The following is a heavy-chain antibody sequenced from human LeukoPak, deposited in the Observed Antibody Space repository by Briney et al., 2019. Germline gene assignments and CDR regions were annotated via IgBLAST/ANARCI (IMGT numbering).Heavy chain of an antibody. Sequence: GGSLRLSCAASGFTFNNYGIHYVRQAPGKGLEWVAVISDDGRHKNYADSVKGRFTISRDNSNNTLYLQMNSLRVEDTGVYYCAKDRETAASGTFDYWGQGTLVTVSS. V-gene: IGHV3-30*18. CDR2: ISDDGRHK. J-gene: IGHJ4*02. D-gene: IGHD6-13*01. CDR3: AKDRETAASGTFDY. CDR1: GFTFNNYG.